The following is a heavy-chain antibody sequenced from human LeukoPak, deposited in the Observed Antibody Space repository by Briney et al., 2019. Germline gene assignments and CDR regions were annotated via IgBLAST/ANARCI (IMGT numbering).Heavy chain of an antibody. CDR2: IYTSGST. Sequence: SETLSLTCTVSGGSISSYYWSWIRQPAGKGLEWIGRIYTSGSTNYNPSLKSRVTMSVDTSENQFSLKLSSVTAADTAVYYCARSPKSRYCSSTSCLGVYYYYMDVWGKGTTVTVSS. D-gene: IGHD2-2*01. V-gene: IGHV4-4*07. J-gene: IGHJ6*03. CDR1: GGSISSYY. CDR3: ARSPKSRYCSSTSCLGVYYYYMDV.